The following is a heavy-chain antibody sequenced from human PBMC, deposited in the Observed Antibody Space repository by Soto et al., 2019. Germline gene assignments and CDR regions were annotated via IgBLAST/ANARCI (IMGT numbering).Heavy chain of an antibody. V-gene: IGHV3-30*18. CDR1: GFTFSRYG. CDR3: AKLMFGGYCTNVVCYIPDY. Sequence: QVQLVESGGGVVQPGRSLRLSCAASGFTFSRYGMHLVRQAPGKGLEWVAVISFDGNDEDYADSVKGRFTVSRDNSKNTLYLHMTSLRVDDTATSYCAKLMFGGYCTNVVCYIPDYWGQGTQLTV. D-gene: IGHD2-8*01. J-gene: IGHJ4*02. CDR2: ISFDGNDE.